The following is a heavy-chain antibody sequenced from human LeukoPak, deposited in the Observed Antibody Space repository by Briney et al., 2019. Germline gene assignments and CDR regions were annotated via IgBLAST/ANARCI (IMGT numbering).Heavy chain of an antibody. V-gene: IGHV3-21*01. CDR1: GFTFSSYA. D-gene: IGHD2-21*02. CDR3: ARGPHYCGGDCYLSRYFDY. CDR2: ISSSSSYI. Sequence: GGSLRLSCAASGFTFSSYAMSWVRQAPGKGLEWVSSISSSSSYIYYADSVKGRFTISRDNAKNSLYLQMNSLRAEDTAVYYCARGPHYCGGDCYLSRYFDYWGQGTLVTVSS. J-gene: IGHJ4*02.